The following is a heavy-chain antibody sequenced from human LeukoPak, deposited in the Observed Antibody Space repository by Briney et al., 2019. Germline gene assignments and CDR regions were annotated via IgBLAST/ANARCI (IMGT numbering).Heavy chain of an antibody. CDR1: GYTFKNYG. D-gene: IGHD6-19*01. V-gene: IGHV1-18*04. Sequence: ASVTVSFKASGYTFKNYGISWVRQAPGQGREGMGWISTYNGDTKHAQKVQGRLTLTADASTSTAYMELRGLRSDDTAVYYCARDPSNTSGWYIWFDFWGQGTLVTVSS. CDR2: ISTYNGDT. CDR3: ARDPSNTSGWYIWFDF. J-gene: IGHJ5*01.